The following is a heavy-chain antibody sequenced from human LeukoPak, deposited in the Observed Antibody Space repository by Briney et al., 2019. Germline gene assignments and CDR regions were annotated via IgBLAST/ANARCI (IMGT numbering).Heavy chain of an antibody. V-gene: IGHV3-21*06. J-gene: IGHJ4*02. CDR2: IGSSPTYT. Sequence: PGGSLRLSRAASGFSFSTYSMNWVRQAPGKGLEWVSSIGSSPTYTFYAASVKGRFTISRDNAKNSLFLQMNSLTAEDTAVYYCTRDPSDYWGQGTLVTVSS. CDR1: GFSFSTYS. CDR3: TRDPSDY.